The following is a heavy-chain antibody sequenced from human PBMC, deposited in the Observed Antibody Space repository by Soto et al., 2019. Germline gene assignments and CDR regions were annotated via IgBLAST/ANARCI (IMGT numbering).Heavy chain of an antibody. CDR3: TRDSGDYYDFWSGYYFYFDY. D-gene: IGHD3-3*01. CDR1: GFTFGDYA. J-gene: IGHJ4*02. Sequence: GGSLRLSCTASGFTFGDYAMSWFRQAPGKGLEWVGFIRSKAYGGTTEYAASVKGRFTISRDDSRSIAYLQMNSLKTEDTAVYYCTRDSGDYYDFWSGYYFYFDYWGQGTLVTVSS. V-gene: IGHV3-49*03. CDR2: IRSKAYGGTT.